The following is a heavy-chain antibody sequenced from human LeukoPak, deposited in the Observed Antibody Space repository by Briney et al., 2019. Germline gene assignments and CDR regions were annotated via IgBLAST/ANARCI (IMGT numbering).Heavy chain of an antibody. Sequence: ATEKVSCKVSGYRLTELSMLWVRQDPGKGLEWMAGFDPEDGETIYAQKFQGRVTMTEDTSTDTAYMELSSLRSEDTAVYYCATALENYYDRERDAFDIWGQGTMVTVSS. D-gene: IGHD3-22*01. J-gene: IGHJ3*02. CDR1: GYRLTELS. CDR2: FDPEDGET. V-gene: IGHV1-24*01. CDR3: ATALENYYDRERDAFDI.